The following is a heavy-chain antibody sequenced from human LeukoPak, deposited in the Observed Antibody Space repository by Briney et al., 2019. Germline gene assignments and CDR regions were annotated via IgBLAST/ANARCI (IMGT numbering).Heavy chain of an antibody. CDR1: GFTFSGSA. D-gene: IGHD6-19*01. J-gene: IGHJ6*02. Sequence: PGGSLRLSCAASGFTFSGSAMHWVRQASGKGLEWVGRIRSKANSYATAYAASVKGRFTIPRDDSKNTAYLQMNSLKTEDTAVYYCTREGGGGWYGYYYYGMDVWGQGTTVTVSS. V-gene: IGHV3-73*01. CDR2: IRSKANSYAT. CDR3: TREGGGGWYGYYYYGMDV.